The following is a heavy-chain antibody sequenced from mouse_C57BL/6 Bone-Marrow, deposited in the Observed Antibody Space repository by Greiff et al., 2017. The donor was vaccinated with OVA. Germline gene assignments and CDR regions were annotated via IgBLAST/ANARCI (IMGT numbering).Heavy chain of an antibody. V-gene: IGHV5-17*01. D-gene: IGHD1-1*01. Sequence: EVKLMESGGGLVKPGGSLKLSCAASGFTFSDYGMHWVRQAPEKGLEWVAYISSGSSTIYYADTVKGRFTISRDNAKNTLFLQMTSLRSEDTAMYYCARAPYYARRGMDYWGQGTSVTVSS. J-gene: IGHJ4*01. CDR3: ARAPYYARRGMDY. CDR2: ISSGSSTI. CDR1: GFTFSDYG.